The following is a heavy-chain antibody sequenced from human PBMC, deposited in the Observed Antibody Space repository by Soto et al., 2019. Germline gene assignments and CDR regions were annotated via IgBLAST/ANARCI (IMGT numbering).Heavy chain of an antibody. V-gene: IGHV4-59*12. CDR3: AREVEYCSGGSCHNWFDP. J-gene: IGHJ5*02. Sequence: SETLSLTCSVSGGSISGSYWSWIRQSPGKGLEWLGYVYYSGSTYYNPSLKSRVTISVDTSKNQFSLKLSSVTAADTAVYYCAREVEYCSGGSCHNWFDPWGQGTLVTVSS. D-gene: IGHD2-15*01. CDR1: GGSISGSY. CDR2: VYYSGST.